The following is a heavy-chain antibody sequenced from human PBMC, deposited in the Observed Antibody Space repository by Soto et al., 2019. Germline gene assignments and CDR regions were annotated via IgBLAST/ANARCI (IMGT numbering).Heavy chain of an antibody. J-gene: IGHJ6*02. CDR1: EFTFSNYA. Sequence: ESGGGLVQPGGSLRLSCAASEFTFSNYAMTWVRQAPGKGLEWVSAISDSGYSTYYADSVKGRFTISRDNSKNTLYLQMNSLRAEDTATYYCAKVFQYYYYGMDVWGLGTTVTVSS. CDR2: ISDSGYST. CDR3: AKVFQYYYYGMDV. V-gene: IGHV3-23*01.